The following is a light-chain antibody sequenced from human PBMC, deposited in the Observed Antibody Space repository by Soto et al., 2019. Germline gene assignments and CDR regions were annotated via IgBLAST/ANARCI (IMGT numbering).Light chain of an antibody. CDR2: DAS. J-gene: IGKJ4*01. CDR1: QSVSSY. V-gene: IGKV3-11*01. CDR3: QQRSNWPFT. Sequence: EIVLTQSPATLSLSPGERATLSCRASQSVSSYLAWYQQKPGQAPRLLIYDASNRATGIPARFSGSGSGTDFTLTLSSLEPEDFAVYYCQQRSNWPFTFGGGTKVEIK.